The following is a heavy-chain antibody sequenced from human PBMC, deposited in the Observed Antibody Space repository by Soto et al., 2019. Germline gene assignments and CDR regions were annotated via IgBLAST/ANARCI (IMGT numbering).Heavy chain of an antibody. Sequence: SGPTLVNPTETLTLTCTVSGFSLSNARMGVSWIRQPPGKALVWLAHIFSNDEKSYSTSLKSRLTISKDTSKSQVVLTMTNMDPVDTATYYCARLPTYYYGSGSYYFDYWGQGTLVTVSS. CDR2: IFSNDEK. CDR1: GFSLSNARMG. CDR3: ARLPTYYYGSGSYYFDY. J-gene: IGHJ4*02. V-gene: IGHV2-26*01. D-gene: IGHD3-10*01.